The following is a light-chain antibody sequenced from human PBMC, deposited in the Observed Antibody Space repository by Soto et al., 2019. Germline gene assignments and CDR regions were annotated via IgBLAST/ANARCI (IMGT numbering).Light chain of an antibody. CDR2: ASS. V-gene: IGKV3D-15*01. CDR3: QHYYNWSRT. CDR1: QSVGSN. J-gene: IGKJ1*01. Sequence: EVVLTPSPGTLSLSPVERATLSCRASQSVGSNYLVWYQQKPGQAPRLLIYASSSRATGIPARFSGSGSGTEFTLTISSLQSEDFAVYYCQHYYNWSRTFGQGTKVDIK.